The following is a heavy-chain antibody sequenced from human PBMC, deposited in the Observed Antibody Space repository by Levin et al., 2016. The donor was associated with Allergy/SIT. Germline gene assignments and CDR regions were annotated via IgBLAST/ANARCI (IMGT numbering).Heavy chain of an antibody. CDR3: AKDSTPPHPSD. J-gene: IGHJ4*02. CDR2: IYYSGST. V-gene: IGHV4-39*02. D-gene: IGHD5/OR15-5a*01. Sequence: SETLSLTCTVSGGSISSSNYYWGWIRQPPGKGLEWIGSIYYSGSTYYNPSLKSRVTISVDTSKNQFSLKLSSVTAADTAVYYCAKDSTPPHPSDWGQGTLVTVSS. CDR1: GGSISSSNYY.